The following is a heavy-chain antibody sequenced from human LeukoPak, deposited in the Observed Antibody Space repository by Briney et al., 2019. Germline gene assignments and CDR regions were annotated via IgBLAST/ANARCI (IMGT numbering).Heavy chain of an antibody. J-gene: IGHJ6*02. V-gene: IGHV6-1*01. CDR2: TYYRSKWYN. CDR3: ARGGAGVWFMTTVTLYYYYGTDV. Sequence: SQTLSLTCAISGDSVSSNNAAWNWIRQSPSRGLEWLGRTYYRSKWYNDYAVSVKSRITINPDTSKNQFSLQLNSVTPEDTAVYYCARGGAGVWFMTTVTLYYYYGTDVWGQGTTVTVSS. CDR1: GDSVSSNNAA. D-gene: IGHD4-17*01.